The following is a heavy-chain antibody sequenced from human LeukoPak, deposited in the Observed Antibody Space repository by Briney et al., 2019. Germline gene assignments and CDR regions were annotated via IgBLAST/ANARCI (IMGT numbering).Heavy chain of an antibody. CDR2: INHSGST. Sequence: PSETLSLTCAVYGGSFSGYYWSWIRQPPGKGLEWIGEINHSGSTNYNPSLKSRVTISVDTSKNQFSLKLSSVTAADTAVYYCARGGCKTYYDYVWGSYRSLFFDYWGQGTLVTVSS. D-gene: IGHD3-16*02. CDR3: ARGGCKTYYDYVWGSYRSLFFDY. J-gene: IGHJ4*02. V-gene: IGHV4-34*01. CDR1: GGSFSGYY.